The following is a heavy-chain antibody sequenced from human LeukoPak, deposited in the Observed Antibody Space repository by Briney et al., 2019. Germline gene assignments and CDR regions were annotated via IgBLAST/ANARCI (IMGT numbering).Heavy chain of an antibody. CDR3: ARGRMDYYGSGSPDY. D-gene: IGHD3-10*01. Sequence: PSETLSLTCAVYGGSFSGYYWSWIRQPPGKGLEWIGEINHSGSTNYNPSLKSRVTISVDTSKNQCSLKLSSVTAADTAVYYCARGRMDYYGSGSPDYWGQGTLVTVSS. V-gene: IGHV4-34*01. CDR1: GGSFSGYY. CDR2: INHSGST. J-gene: IGHJ4*02.